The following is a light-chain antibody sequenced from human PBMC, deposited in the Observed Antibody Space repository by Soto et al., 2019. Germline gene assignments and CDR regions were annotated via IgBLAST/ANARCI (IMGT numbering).Light chain of an antibody. CDR3: QQYNTFWT. J-gene: IGKJ1*01. Sequence: EIPLHQSPSTLSASVGDRVTIAFRASQRISTWLAWYQQKPGKAPKLLIYDVSNLESGVPSRFSGGGSGTEFTLTISSLQPDDVATYYCQQYNTFWTFGQGTKV. CDR1: QRISTW. CDR2: DVS. V-gene: IGKV1-5*01.